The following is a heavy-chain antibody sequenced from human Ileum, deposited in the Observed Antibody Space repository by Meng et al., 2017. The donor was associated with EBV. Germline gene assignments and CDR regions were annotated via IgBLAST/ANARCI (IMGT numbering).Heavy chain of an antibody. CDR3: ATSRIAKFDR. CDR1: GDSVSSDKTA. V-gene: IGHV6-1*01. CDR2: TYRRSRWYY. J-gene: IGHJ5*02. Sequence: LQPQESAPGLSQPSQRLSLSCVISGDSVSSDKTAWNWIRQSPSRGLEWLGRTYRRSRWYYDYALSVKSRINISPDTSKNQVSLQLNSVTDEDTGIYYCATSRIAKFDRWGQGTLVTVSS.